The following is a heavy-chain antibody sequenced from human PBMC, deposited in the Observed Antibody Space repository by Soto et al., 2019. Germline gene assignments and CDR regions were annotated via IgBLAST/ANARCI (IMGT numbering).Heavy chain of an antibody. CDR3: ARVEGGGLDY. Sequence: VSLRLSCVASGFNFRYYSMNWVRQAPGKGLEWISYISWNSDTIFYADSVKGRFTISRDSAKNSLYLQMNSLRHDDTAVYYCARVEGGGLDYWGQGALVTVSS. CDR1: GFNFRYYS. D-gene: IGHD3-10*01. CDR2: ISWNSDTI. J-gene: IGHJ4*02. V-gene: IGHV3-48*02.